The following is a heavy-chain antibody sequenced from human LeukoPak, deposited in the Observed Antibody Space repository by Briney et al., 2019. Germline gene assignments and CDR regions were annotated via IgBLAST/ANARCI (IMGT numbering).Heavy chain of an antibody. J-gene: IGHJ6*02. CDR1: GYTFTGYY. CDR3: ARGPWVRGVTFYGMDV. V-gene: IGHV1-2*02. D-gene: IGHD3-10*01. CDR2: INPNSGGT. Sequence: ASVKVSCKASGYTFTGYYMHWVRQAPGQGLEWMGWINPNSGGTNYAQKFQGRVTMTRDTSISTAYMELSRLRSDDTAVYYCARGPWVRGVTFYGMDVWGQGTTVTVSS.